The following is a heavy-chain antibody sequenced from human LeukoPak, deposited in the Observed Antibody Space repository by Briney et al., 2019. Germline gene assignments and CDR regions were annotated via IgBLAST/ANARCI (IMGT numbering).Heavy chain of an antibody. Sequence: GGSLRLSCAASGFTFSKDWMSWVRQAPGKGLEWVGRIKSKISGGTTDYAAPAKGRFTISGDDSKNTLYLQMDSLKTEDTAVYYCAAEDIYSYGFKWGRGTLVTVSS. V-gene: IGHV3-15*01. CDR1: GFTFSKDW. CDR3: AAEDIYSYGFK. J-gene: IGHJ4*02. CDR2: IKSKISGGTT. D-gene: IGHD5-18*01.